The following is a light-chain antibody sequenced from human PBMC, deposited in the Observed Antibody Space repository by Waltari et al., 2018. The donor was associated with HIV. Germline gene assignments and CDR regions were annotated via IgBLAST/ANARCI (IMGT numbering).Light chain of an antibody. Sequence: SSDLTQDPGVSVALGQTVRITCQGASLRTYYAAWYQQKPGQAPILVVYGKNNRPAGIPDRFSGSTSGNTASLTITGAQAVDEADYYCGSRDSAGSSFGFGPGTKVTVL. V-gene: IGLV3-19*01. CDR1: SLRTYY. CDR2: GKN. CDR3: GSRDSAGSSFG. J-gene: IGLJ1*01.